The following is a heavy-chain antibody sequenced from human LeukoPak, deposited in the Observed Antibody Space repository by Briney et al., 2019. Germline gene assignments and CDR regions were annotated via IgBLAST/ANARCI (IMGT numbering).Heavy chain of an antibody. CDR1: GFTFSNAW. D-gene: IGHD3-16*02. Sequence: GGSLRLSCAASGFTFSNAWMSWVRQAPGKGLEWVANIHQDGSAKYYVDSVKGRLTISRDNAKNSLYLQMNSLRAEDTAVYYCARFAEVWGSYRRFDYWGQGTLVTVSS. CDR3: ARFAEVWGSYRRFDY. V-gene: IGHV3-7*01. J-gene: IGHJ4*02. CDR2: IHQDGSAK.